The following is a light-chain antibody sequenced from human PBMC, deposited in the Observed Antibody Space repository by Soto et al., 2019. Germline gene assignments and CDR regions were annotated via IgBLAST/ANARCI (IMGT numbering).Light chain of an antibody. CDR3: QQADSFPIT. CDR1: QNINRR. J-gene: IGKJ5*01. CDR2: DAS. Sequence: DIQMTQSPSTLSASVGDRVTITCRASQNINRRLAWYQQKPGKAPNLLIYDASSLESGVPARFSGGGSGTEFTLTISSLQPDDFATYYCQQADSFPITFGQGTRLEIK. V-gene: IGKV1-5*01.